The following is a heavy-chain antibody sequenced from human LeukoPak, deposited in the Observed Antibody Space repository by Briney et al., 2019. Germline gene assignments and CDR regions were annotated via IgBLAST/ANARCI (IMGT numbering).Heavy chain of an antibody. J-gene: IGHJ6*02. CDR3: ARELVVVVPAAQISAAYYYGMDL. D-gene: IGHD2-2*01. CDR1: GFTFSSYG. V-gene: IGHV3-33*01. CDR2: IWCDGSNK. Sequence: PGRSLRFSCAASGFTFSSYGMHWVRQAPGKGLEWVAVIWCDGSNKYYADSGKGRFTISRSNSNNTLYLQMSRLRAEDTAMYYCARELVVVVPAAQISAAYYYGMDLWGQGTPVTVPS.